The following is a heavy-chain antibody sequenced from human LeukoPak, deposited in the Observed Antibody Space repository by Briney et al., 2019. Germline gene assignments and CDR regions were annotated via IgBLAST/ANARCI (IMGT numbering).Heavy chain of an antibody. Sequence: ASVKVSCKASGYTFTSYDINWVRQATGQGLEWMGIINPSRGSTNYAQRFQGRVTMTRDMSTSTVYMELSSLRSEDTAVYYCARGGHVRVYDSSAYYGHEWGQGTLVTVSS. CDR1: GYTFTSYD. V-gene: IGHV1-46*01. CDR2: INPSRGST. CDR3: ARGGHVRVYDSSAYYGHE. D-gene: IGHD3-22*01. J-gene: IGHJ4*02.